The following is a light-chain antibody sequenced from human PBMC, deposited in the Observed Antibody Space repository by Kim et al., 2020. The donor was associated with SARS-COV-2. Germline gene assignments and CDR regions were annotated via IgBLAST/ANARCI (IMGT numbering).Light chain of an antibody. CDR3: GSYIGGTTYWV. CDR1: SSDIGFYNY. V-gene: IGLV2-14*03. J-gene: IGLJ3*02. Sequence: QSALTQPASVSGSPGQSITISCTGTSSDIGFYNYVSWYQHHPGKAPKVVIYDVLKRPSGVSNRFSGSKSDNTASLTISGLQAEDEADYYCGSYIGGTTYWVFGGGTKL. CDR2: DVL.